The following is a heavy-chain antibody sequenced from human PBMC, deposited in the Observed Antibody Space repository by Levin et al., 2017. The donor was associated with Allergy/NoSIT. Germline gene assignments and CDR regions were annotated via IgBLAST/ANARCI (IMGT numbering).Heavy chain of an antibody. CDR3: ARGLGFYYGSGSYSKFDP. J-gene: IGHJ5*02. CDR2: IIPILGIA. CDR1: GGTFSSYT. V-gene: IGHV1-69*02. D-gene: IGHD3-10*01. Sequence: SVKVSCKASGGTFSSYTISWVRQAPGQGLEWMGRIIPILGIANYAQKFQGRVTITADKSTSTAYMELSSLRSEDTAVYYCARGLGFYYGSGSYSKFDPWGQGTLVTVSS.